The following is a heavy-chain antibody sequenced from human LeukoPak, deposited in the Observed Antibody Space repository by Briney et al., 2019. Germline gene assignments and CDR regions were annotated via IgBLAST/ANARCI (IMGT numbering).Heavy chain of an antibody. CDR3: AKVHLTYYFDSSGYGFQDY. CDR2: ISYDGNTE. D-gene: IGHD3-22*01. J-gene: IGHJ4*02. V-gene: IGHV3-30*18. Sequence: GGSLRLSCAASGFTFSSYGMHWVRQAPGKGLEWVAVISYDGNTEYYADSVKGRFTISRDNSKNTLYLQMNSLGAEDTAVCYCAKVHLTYYFDSSGYGFQDYWGQGTLVTVSS. CDR1: GFTFSSYG.